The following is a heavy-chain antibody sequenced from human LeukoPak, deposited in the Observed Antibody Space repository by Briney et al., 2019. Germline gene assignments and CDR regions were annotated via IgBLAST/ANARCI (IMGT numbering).Heavy chain of an antibody. CDR1: GFTFSSYA. CDR3: ARDGYNLDAFDI. CDR2: ISYDGSNK. D-gene: IGHD5-24*01. Sequence: PGRSLRLSCAASGFTFSSYAMHWVRQAPGKGLEWVAVISYDGSNKYYADSVKGRFTISRDNSKNTLYLQMNSLRAEDTAVYYCARDGYNLDAFDIWGQGTMVTVSS. J-gene: IGHJ3*02. V-gene: IGHV3-30-3*01.